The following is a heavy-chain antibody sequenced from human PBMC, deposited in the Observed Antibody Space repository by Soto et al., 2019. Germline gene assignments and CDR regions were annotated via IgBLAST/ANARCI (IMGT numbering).Heavy chain of an antibody. CDR3: AREERSGYCSGGSCYSLSNWFDP. D-gene: IGHD2-15*01. Sequence: ASVKVSCKASGYTFTSYGISWVRQAPGQGLEWMGWISAYNGNTNYAQKLQGRVTMTTDTSTSTAYMELRSPRSDDTAVYCYAREERSGYCSGGSCYSLSNWFDPWGQGTLVTVSS. CDR2: ISAYNGNT. V-gene: IGHV1-18*01. J-gene: IGHJ5*02. CDR1: GYTFTSYG.